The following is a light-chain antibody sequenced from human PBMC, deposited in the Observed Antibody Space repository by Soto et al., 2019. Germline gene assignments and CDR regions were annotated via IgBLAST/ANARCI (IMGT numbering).Light chain of an antibody. J-gene: IGKJ4*01. CDR3: QQASSFPLT. Sequence: DIQMTQSPSSVSASVGDRVTITCRASQVISSWLAWYQQKPGTAPKLLIYAASNLQSGVPSRFSGSESGTDFTLIINNLQPEDFATYFCQQASSFPLTFGGGTKVDIK. CDR1: QVISSW. V-gene: IGKV1-12*01. CDR2: AAS.